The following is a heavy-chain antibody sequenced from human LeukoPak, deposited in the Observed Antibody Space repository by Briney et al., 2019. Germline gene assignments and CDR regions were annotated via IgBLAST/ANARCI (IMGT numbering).Heavy chain of an antibody. CDR3: AREVGYGDRHFDY. D-gene: IGHD4-17*01. CDR2: IYYSGST. J-gene: IGHJ4*02. V-gene: IGHV4-31*03. CDR1: GGSISSGGYY. Sequence: PSETLSLTCTVSGGSISSGGYYWSWIRQHPGKGLEWIGNIYYSGSTYYNPSLKSRVTISVDTSKNQFSLKLSSVTAADTAVYYCAREVGYGDRHFDYWGQGTLVTVSS.